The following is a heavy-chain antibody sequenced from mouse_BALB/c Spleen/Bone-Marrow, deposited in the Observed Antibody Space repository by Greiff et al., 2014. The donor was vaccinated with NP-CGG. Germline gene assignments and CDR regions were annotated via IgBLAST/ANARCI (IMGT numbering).Heavy chain of an antibody. CDR3: TRWDGNYLYWYFDV. CDR1: GYTFTTYW. J-gene: IGHJ1*01. D-gene: IGHD2-1*01. V-gene: IGHV1-69*02. CDR2: IYPSDSYT. Sequence: VQLQQSGAELVRPGASVKLSCKASGYTFTTYWIHWVKQRPGQGLEWIGNIYPSDSYTNYNQKFKDKATLTVDKSSSTAYMQLSSPTSEDSAVYYWTRWDGNYLYWYFDVWGAGTTVTVSS.